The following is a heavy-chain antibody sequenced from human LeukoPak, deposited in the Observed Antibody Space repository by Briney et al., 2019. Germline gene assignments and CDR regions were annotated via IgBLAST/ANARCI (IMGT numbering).Heavy chain of an antibody. Sequence: ASVKVSCKVSGYTLTELSMHWVRQAPGKGLEWMGGFDPEDGETIYAQKFQGRVTMTEDTSTDTAYMGLSSLRSEDTAVYYCATAMVRGGFDYFDYWGQGTLVTVSS. CDR1: GYTLTELS. CDR2: FDPEDGET. J-gene: IGHJ4*02. CDR3: ATAMVRGGFDYFDY. D-gene: IGHD3-10*01. V-gene: IGHV1-24*01.